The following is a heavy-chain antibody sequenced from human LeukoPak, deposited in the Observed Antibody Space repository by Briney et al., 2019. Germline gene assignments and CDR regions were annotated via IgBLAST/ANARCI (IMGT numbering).Heavy chain of an antibody. CDR2: IYHSGST. CDR1: GGPISSGGYS. CDR3: ARGHIRRSSGSLPDY. V-gene: IGHV4-30-2*01. D-gene: IGHD6-19*01. Sequence: SETLSLTCAVSGGPISSGGYSWSWIRQPSGKGLEWIGYIYHSGSTYYNPSLKSRVTISVDRSKNQFSLKLSSVTAADTAVYYCARGHIRRSSGSLPDYWGQGTLVTVSS. J-gene: IGHJ4*02.